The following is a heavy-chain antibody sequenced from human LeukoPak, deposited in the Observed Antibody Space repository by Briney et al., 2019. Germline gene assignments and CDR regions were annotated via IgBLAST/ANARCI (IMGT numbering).Heavy chain of an antibody. V-gene: IGHV3-23*01. Sequence: GGSLRLSCAASGFTFSSYAMSWVRQAPGKGLEWVSAISGGGWTYYADSVRGRFTISRDNSKNTLSLQMNSLRAEDTAVYYCGKALYNSSVYADYWAREPLVTVSS. CDR3: GKALYNSSVYADY. CDR1: GFTFSSYA. J-gene: IGHJ4*02. D-gene: IGHD3-22*01. CDR2: ISGGGWT.